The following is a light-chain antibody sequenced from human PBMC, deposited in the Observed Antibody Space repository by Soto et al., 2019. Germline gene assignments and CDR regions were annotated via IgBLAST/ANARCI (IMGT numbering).Light chain of an antibody. CDR2: DVS. CDR3: SSYTSSSIL. CDR1: SSDVGGYNY. V-gene: IGLV2-14*01. J-gene: IGLJ2*01. Sequence: LTQPASVSGSPGQSITISCTGTSSDVGGYNYVSWYQQHPGKAPKLMIYDVSNRPSGVSNRFSGSKSGNTASLTISGLQAEDEADYYCSSYTSSSILFGGGTKLTVL.